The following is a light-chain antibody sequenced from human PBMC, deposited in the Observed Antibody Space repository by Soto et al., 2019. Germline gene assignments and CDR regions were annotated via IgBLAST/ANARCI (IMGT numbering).Light chain of an antibody. V-gene: IGLV1-47*02. CDR3: AAWDDNLIGVV. J-gene: IGLJ2*01. Sequence: QSVLTQPPSASGTPGQRVTISCSGSSSNIGNNFVYWYHHLPGTAPELLIYSNNKRPSGVPDRFSGSKSGTSASLAISGLRSEDEADYYCAAWDDNLIGVVFGGGTKLTVL. CDR2: SNN. CDR1: SSNIGNNF.